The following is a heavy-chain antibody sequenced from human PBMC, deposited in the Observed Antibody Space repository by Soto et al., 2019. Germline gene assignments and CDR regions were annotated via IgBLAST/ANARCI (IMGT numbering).Heavy chain of an antibody. Sequence: SVKVSCKASGGTLSSYAISWVRQAPGQGLEWMGGIIPIFGTANYAQKFQGRVTITADESTSTAYMELSSLRSEDTAVYYCARVSNDFWSGYFFDYRGQGTLVTVSS. J-gene: IGHJ4*02. CDR3: ARVSNDFWSGYFFDY. D-gene: IGHD3-3*01. V-gene: IGHV1-69*13. CDR2: IIPIFGTA. CDR1: GGTLSSYA.